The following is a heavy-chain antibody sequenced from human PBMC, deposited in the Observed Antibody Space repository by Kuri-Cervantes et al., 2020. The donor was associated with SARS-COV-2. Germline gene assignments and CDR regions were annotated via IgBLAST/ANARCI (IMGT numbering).Heavy chain of an antibody. D-gene: IGHD3-10*01. J-gene: IGHJ3*02. CDR3: ARDYGSGSYFPDAFDI. CDR1: GGSISSYY. Sequence: ESLKISCTVPGGSISSYYWSWIRQPAGKGLEWIGRIYTSGSTNYNPSLKSRVTISVDTSKNQFSLKLSSVTAADTAVYYCARDYGSGSYFPDAFDIWGQGTMVTVSS. CDR2: IYTSGST. V-gene: IGHV4-4*07.